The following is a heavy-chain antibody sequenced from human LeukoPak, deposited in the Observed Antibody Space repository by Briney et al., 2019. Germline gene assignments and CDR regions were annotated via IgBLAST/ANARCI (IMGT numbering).Heavy chain of an antibody. D-gene: IGHD3-3*01. V-gene: IGHV4-34*01. CDR1: SGSFSGYY. Sequence: PSETLSLTCAVYSGSFSGYYWSWIRQPPGKGLEWIGEINHSGSTNYNPSLKSRVTISVDTSKNQFSLKLSSVTAADTAVYYCARGPTYYDFWSGYYFDYWGQGTLVTVSS. CDR3: ARGPTYYDFWSGYYFDY. CDR2: INHSGST. J-gene: IGHJ4*02.